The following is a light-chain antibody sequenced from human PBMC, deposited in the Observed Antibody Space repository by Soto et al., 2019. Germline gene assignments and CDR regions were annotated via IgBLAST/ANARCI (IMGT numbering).Light chain of an antibody. V-gene: IGLV2-23*02. CDR3: CSYAGIITWV. J-gene: IGLJ3*02. CDR2: EVT. CDR1: SNDIGGHNH. Sequence: QSALTQPASVSGSPGQSITISCTGTSNDIGGHNHVSWYQQHPGNSPKLIIYEVTERPSGVSNRFSASKSGTTASLTISGLQAEDEADYYCCSYAGIITWVCGGGTKVTFL.